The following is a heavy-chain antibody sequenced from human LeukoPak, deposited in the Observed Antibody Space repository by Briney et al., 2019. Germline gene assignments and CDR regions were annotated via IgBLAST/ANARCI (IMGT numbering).Heavy chain of an antibody. D-gene: IGHD3-10*01. CDR1: GFTFSSYS. CDR2: ISSSSSYI. Sequence: GGSLRLSCAASGFTFSSYSMNWVRQAPGKGLEWVSSISSSSSYIYYADSVKGRFTISRDNAKNSLYLQMSSLRAEDTAVYYCARALGGSYYGAGSSPGDWGQGTLVTVSS. CDR3: ARALGGSYYGAGSSPGD. V-gene: IGHV3-21*01. J-gene: IGHJ4*02.